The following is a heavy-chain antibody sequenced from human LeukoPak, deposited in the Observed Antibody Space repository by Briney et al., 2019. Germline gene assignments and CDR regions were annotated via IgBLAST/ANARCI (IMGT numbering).Heavy chain of an antibody. D-gene: IGHD6-19*01. V-gene: IGHV3-30*03. CDR1: GFTFSGYG. J-gene: IGHJ4*02. Sequence: GGSLRLSCAASGFTFSGYGMHWVRQAPGKGLGWVAVISDDGNNKYYVDSVKGRFTISRDNSKNTLYLQMNSLRVDDTAVYYCARDLYSSAWYGIHWGQGTLVTVSS. CDR3: ARDLYSSAWYGIH. CDR2: ISDDGNNK.